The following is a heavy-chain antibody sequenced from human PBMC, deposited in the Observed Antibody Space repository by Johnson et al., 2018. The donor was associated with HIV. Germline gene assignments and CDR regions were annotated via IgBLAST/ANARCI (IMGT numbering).Heavy chain of an antibody. CDR2: IYSGGST. CDR3: ARAKYGGAFDV. J-gene: IGHJ3*01. V-gene: IGHV3-66*01. Sequence: VQLVESGGGLVQPGGSLRLSCAASGFTFSSYAMSWVRQAPGTGLEWVSVIYSGGSTYYAASVKGRFTISRDKSRNTLYLQMNSLRAEGTAVYYCARAKYGGAFDVWGQGTMVSVSS. CDR1: GFTFSSYA. D-gene: IGHD3-16*01.